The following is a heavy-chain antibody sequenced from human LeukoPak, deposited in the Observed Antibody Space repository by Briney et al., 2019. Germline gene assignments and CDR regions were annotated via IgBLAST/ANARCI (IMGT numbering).Heavy chain of an antibody. CDR1: GFTFSGSA. Sequence: GVSLSLLCGAWGFTFSGSAMLGVRQASGKGLEWGGRIRSKANSYATGHSAAEKGRFTISRDDSKNTAYLQMNSLKTEDTAVYYCTRHDYCSGGGGQGALVTVSS. V-gene: IGHV3-73*01. D-gene: IGHD3-10*01. CDR3: TRHDYCSGG. J-gene: IGHJ4*02. CDR2: IRSKANSYAT.